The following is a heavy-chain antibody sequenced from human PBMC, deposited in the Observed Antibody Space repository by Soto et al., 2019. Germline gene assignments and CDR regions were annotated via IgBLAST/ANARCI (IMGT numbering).Heavy chain of an antibody. D-gene: IGHD3-22*01. CDR2: MNPNSGNT. V-gene: IGHV1-8*01. CDR1: GYTFTSYD. CDR3: ARGPFTMLVVVINHDSFDI. Sequence: QVQLVQSGAEVKKPRASVKVSCKASGYTFTSYDINWVRQATGQGLEWMGWMNPNSGNTGYAQKFQGRVTMTRNTAISTAYMELSRLRCEDTAVYYCARGPFTMLVVVINHDSFDIWGQGTMVTVSS. J-gene: IGHJ3*02.